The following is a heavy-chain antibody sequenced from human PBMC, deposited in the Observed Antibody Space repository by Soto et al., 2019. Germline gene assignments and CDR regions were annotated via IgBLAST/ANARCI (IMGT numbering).Heavy chain of an antibody. CDR2: ITSSSTYI. CDR1: GFTFSIYT. D-gene: IGHD1-26*01. CDR3: ASDNSGGLHDAFDI. V-gene: IGHV3-21*01. J-gene: IGHJ3*02. Sequence: EVQLVESGGGLVKPGGSLRLSCAGSGFTFSIYTFHWVRQAPGEGLEWVSSITSSSTYIYYADSVKGRFTISRDNAKSSVSLQLNSLRGEDTAVYYCASDNSGGLHDAFDIWGQGTMVSVS.